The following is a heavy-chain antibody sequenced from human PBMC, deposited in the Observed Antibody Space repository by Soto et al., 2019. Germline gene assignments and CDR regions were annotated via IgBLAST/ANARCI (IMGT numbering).Heavy chain of an antibody. Sequence: GASVKVSCKASGYTFTSYGISWVRQAPGQGLEWKGWISAYNGNTNYAQKLQDRVTMTTDTSTSTAYMELRSLTSDDTAVYYCARDLWDFWSVYDYYFDYWGQGTLVTVSS. CDR1: GYTFTSYG. CDR3: ARDLWDFWSVYDYYFDY. CDR2: ISAYNGNT. D-gene: IGHD3-3*01. V-gene: IGHV1-18*01. J-gene: IGHJ4*02.